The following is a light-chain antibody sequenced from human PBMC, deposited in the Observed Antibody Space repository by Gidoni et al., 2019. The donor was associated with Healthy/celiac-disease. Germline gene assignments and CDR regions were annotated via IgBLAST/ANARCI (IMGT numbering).Light chain of an antibody. V-gene: IGLV2-14*01. CDR3: SSYTSSSTHYV. Sequence: QSALPQPASVSGSPGRSITISCTGPSSDVGGYNYVSWYQQHPGKAPKLMIYEVSNRPSGVSNRFSGSKSGNTASLTISGLQAEDEADYYCSSYTSSSTHYVFGTGTKVTVL. J-gene: IGLJ1*01. CDR1: SSDVGGYNY. CDR2: EVS.